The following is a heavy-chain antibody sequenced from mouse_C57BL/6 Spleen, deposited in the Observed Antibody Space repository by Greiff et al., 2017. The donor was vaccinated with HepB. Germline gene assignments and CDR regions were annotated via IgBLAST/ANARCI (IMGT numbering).Heavy chain of an antibody. J-gene: IGHJ2*01. CDR2: IYPGDGDT. CDR3: ARGPYYYGSSYDYFDY. V-gene: IGHV1-80*01. CDR1: GYAFSSYW. D-gene: IGHD1-1*01. Sequence: VQLQQSGAELVKPGASVKISCKASGYAFSSYWMNWVKQRPGKGLEWIGQIYPGDGDTNYNGKFKGKATLTADKSSSTAYMQLSSLTSEDTAVYFCARGPYYYGSSYDYFDYWGQGTTLTVSS.